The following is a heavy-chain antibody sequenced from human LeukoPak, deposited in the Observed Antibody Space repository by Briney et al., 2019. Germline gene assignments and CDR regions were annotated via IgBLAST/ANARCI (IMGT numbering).Heavy chain of an antibody. J-gene: IGHJ3*02. D-gene: IGHD3-10*01. CDR3: ARGYGSGNSLKDRAFDI. V-gene: IGHV4-4*07. CDR1: GGSITSYY. CDR2: IHTSGST. Sequence: SETLSLTCTVSGGSITSYYWSWIRQPAGKGLEWIGLIHTSGSTNYNPSLKNRVTISVDTSKNQFSLKLSSVTAADTAVYYCARGYGSGNSLKDRAFDIWGQGTMVTVSS.